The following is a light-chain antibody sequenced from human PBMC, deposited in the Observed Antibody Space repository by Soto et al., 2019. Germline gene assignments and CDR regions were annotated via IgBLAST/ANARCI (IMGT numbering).Light chain of an antibody. CDR1: QSLLHSNGYNY. CDR3: MQALQTHMYT. V-gene: IGKV2-28*01. CDR2: LGS. Sequence: DIVMTQSPLSLPVTPGEPASISCRSSQSLLHSNGYNYLDWYLQKPGQSPQLLIYLGSNRASGVPDRFSGSGSGTDFTLKISRVEAEDVGVYYCMQALQTHMYTFGQGTKLELK. J-gene: IGKJ2*01.